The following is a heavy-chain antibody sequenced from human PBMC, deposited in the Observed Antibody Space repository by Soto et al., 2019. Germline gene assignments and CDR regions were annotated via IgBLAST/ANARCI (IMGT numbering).Heavy chain of an antibody. CDR2: INPSGST. CDR1: GGSFSGYY. CDR3: ARGARRRPPRDAFDI. V-gene: IGHV4-34*01. Sequence: SETLSLTCAFYGGSFSGYYWSWIRQPPGKGLEWFGDINPSGSTNYNPSLKSRVIMSVDTSKKQFSLNVTSVTAADTAVYYCARGARRRPPRDAFDIWGQGTMVTVSS. J-gene: IGHJ3*02.